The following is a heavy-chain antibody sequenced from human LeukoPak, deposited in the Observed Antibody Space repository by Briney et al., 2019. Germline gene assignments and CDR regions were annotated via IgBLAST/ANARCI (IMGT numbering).Heavy chain of an antibody. CDR3: AKDLIAVTAYFDY. D-gene: IGHD6-19*01. J-gene: IGHJ4*02. V-gene: IGHV3-23*01. CDR2: ISGSDGRT. CDR1: GFTFSSSA. Sequence: GGSLRLSCAASGFTFSSSAMSWVRQAPGEGLEWVSAISGSDGRTYYADSVKGRFTISTDNSKNTLYLQMNSLRAEDTAVYYCAKDLIAVTAYFDYWGQGALVTVSA.